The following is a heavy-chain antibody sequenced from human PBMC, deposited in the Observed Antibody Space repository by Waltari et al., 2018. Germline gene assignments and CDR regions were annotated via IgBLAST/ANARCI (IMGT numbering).Heavy chain of an antibody. J-gene: IGHJ4*02. V-gene: IGHV3-64*07. Sequence: EVQLVESGGGLVQPGGSLRLSCAASGFTFSSSAMPWVRQAPGKGLEYVSAISSNGGSTYYADSVKGRFTISRDNSKNTLYLQMGSLRAEDMAVYYCARGVVGGYFDYWGQGTLVTVSS. CDR2: ISSNGGST. D-gene: IGHD2-15*01. CDR1: GFTFSSSA. CDR3: ARGVVGGYFDY.